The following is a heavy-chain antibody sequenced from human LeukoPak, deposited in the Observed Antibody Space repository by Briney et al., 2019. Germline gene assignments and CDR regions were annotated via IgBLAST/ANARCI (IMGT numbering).Heavy chain of an antibody. D-gene: IGHD6-19*01. Sequence: GGSLRLSCAASGFTFSSYGMHWVRQAPGKGLEWLAWLPYDGSYNSTAASLKGRFAISKDITKNTVYLDMDSLTPEDTAVYYCAAAGLGVAHWFDPWGQGTLVTVSS. CDR3: AAAGLGVAHWFDP. J-gene: IGHJ5*02. V-gene: IGHV3-30*02. CDR1: GFTFSSYG. CDR2: LPYDGSYN.